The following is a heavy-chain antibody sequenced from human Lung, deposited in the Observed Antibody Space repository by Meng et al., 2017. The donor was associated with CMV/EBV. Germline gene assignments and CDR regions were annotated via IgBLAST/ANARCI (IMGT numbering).Heavy chain of an antibody. Sequence: GGSLRLXCAASGFAFSSYGMHWVRRAPGKGLEWVVFIRFDGSEKYYADSVKGRFTISRDNSKNTVYLQMESLRAEDAAVYYCAKEGKSVYSGSSYASWGQGTXVTVSS. V-gene: IGHV3-30*02. CDR3: AKEGKSVYSGSSYAS. CDR2: IRFDGSEK. J-gene: IGHJ4*02. CDR1: GFAFSSYG. D-gene: IGHD1-26*01.